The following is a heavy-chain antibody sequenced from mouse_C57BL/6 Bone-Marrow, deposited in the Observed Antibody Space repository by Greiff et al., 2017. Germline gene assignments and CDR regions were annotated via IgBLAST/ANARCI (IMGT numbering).Heavy chain of an antibody. CDR2: INPSNGGT. J-gene: IGHJ1*03. V-gene: IGHV1-53*01. Sequence: QVQLQQPGTELVKPGASVKLSCKASGYTFTSYWMNWVKQRPGKGLEWIGNINPSNGGTNYNEKFKSKATLTVDKSSSTAYMQLSSLTSVDSAVXYFARFYYSPWYCDVWGTGTTVTVSA. CDR1: GYTFTSYW. D-gene: IGHD2-12*01. CDR3: ARFYYSPWYCDV.